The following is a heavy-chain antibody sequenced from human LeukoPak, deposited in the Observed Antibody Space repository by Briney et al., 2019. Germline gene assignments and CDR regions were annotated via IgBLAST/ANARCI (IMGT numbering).Heavy chain of an antibody. J-gene: IGHJ3*02. CDR1: GFIFSEYE. CDR2: ISSSGGSI. V-gene: IGHV3-48*03. Sequence: GGSLRLSCAASGFIFSEYEMNWVRQAPGKGLEWVSYISSSGGSIYNADSVRGRFTISRNNGKNSLYLQMNSLRAEDTAVYYCARGRRLWFGETRDAFDMWGVGTMVTVSS. CDR3: ARGRRLWFGETRDAFDM. D-gene: IGHD3-10*01.